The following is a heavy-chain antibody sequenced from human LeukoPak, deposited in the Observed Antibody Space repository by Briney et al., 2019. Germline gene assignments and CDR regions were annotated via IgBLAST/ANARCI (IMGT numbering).Heavy chain of an antibody. CDR2: IYHSGST. CDR1: GGSVSSGSHY. Sequence: SETLSLTCTVSGGSVSSGSHYWSWIRQPPGKGLEWIGYIYHSGSTYYNPSLKSRVTISVDRSKNQFSLKLSSVTAADTAVYYCARNDYGDYGVWFDPWGQGTLVTVSS. J-gene: IGHJ5*02. CDR3: ARNDYGDYGVWFDP. V-gene: IGHV4-30-2*01. D-gene: IGHD4-17*01.